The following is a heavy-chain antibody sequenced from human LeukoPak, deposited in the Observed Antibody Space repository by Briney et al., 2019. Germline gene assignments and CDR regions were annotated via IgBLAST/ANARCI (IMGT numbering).Heavy chain of an antibody. CDR1: GFTFSSYW. Sequence: GGSLRLSCAASGFTFSSYWMHWVRQAPGKGLVWVPRIHRDGSRTNYGDSVKGRFTISRDNAKNMLYLQMSSLTPEDTAVYYCALLHSESNFVGPWGQGTLVTVSS. D-gene: IGHD1-26*01. CDR2: IHRDGSRT. J-gene: IGHJ5*02. CDR3: ALLHSESNFVGP. V-gene: IGHV3-74*01.